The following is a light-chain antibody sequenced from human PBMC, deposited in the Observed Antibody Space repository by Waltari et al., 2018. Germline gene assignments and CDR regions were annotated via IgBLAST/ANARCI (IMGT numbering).Light chain of an antibody. V-gene: IGKV4-1*01. CDR1: QILCSSNNNKNN. Sequence: DIVMTQSPDSLAVSLGXXAXXXCRXXQILCSSNNNKNNLAWYQQKPGQPPXRPSYWASTRESGVPDRFSGSGSGTDFTLTISSLQAEDVAVXYXQHYYDXPLXFGGGTXVEI. CDR3: QHYYDXPLX. J-gene: IGKJ4*01. CDR2: WAS.